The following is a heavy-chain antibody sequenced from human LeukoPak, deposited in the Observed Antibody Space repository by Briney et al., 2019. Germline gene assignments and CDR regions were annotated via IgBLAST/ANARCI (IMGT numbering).Heavy chain of an antibody. D-gene: IGHD3-16*01. CDR1: GGSISSYY. CDR2: IYTSGST. Sequence: SETLSLTCTVSGGSISSYYWSWIRQPAGKGLEWIGRIYTSGSTDYNPSLKSRVTISVHTSKNQFSRKLSSVTAADTAVYYCARERRGGALDYWGQGTLVTVSS. V-gene: IGHV4-4*07. CDR3: ARERRGGALDY. J-gene: IGHJ4*02.